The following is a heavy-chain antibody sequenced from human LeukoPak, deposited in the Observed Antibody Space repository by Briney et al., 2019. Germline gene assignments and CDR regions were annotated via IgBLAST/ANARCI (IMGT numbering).Heavy chain of an antibody. Sequence: PGGSLRLSCAVSGFTFSNAWTTWVRQIPGKGLEWVGRIKSKTDGGTTDHATPVKGRFTISRDDSKNTLYLQMNSLRTEDTAVYYCTTNPYSSSWLAGAFAIWGQGTMVTVSS. V-gene: IGHV3-15*01. CDR3: TTNPYSSSWLAGAFAI. D-gene: IGHD6-13*01. J-gene: IGHJ3*02. CDR2: IKSKTDGGTT. CDR1: GFTFSNAW.